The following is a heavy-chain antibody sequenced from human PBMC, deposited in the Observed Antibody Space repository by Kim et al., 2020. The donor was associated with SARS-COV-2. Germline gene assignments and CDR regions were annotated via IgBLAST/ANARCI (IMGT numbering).Heavy chain of an antibody. D-gene: IGHD2-21*02. CDR2: ISSTGRTK. V-gene: IGHV3-48*03. J-gene: IGHJ3*02. CDR3: ARETVVTPDAFDI. Sequence: GGSLRLSCAASGFTLSNYEVNWVRQAPGKGLEWILYISSTGRTKNYADSVKGRFSMSTDNAKNSLYLQMNSLRAEDTAVYFCARETVVTPDAFDIWGQGT. CDR1: GFTLSNYE.